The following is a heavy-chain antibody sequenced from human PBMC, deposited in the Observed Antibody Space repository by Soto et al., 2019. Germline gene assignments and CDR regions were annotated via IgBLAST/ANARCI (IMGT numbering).Heavy chain of an antibody. D-gene: IGHD3-16*01. J-gene: IGHJ5*02. CDR1: GGSISSGGYS. CDR3: ARVWGGSNGFDP. CDR2: IYHSGST. Sequence: QLQLQESGSGLVKPSQTLSLTCAVSGGSISSGGYSWSWIRQPPGKGLEWIGYIYHSGSTYYNPSLKRRVTISVDRSKSQFSLKLSSVTAADTAVYCCARVWGGSNGFDPWGQGTLVTVSS. V-gene: IGHV4-30-2*01.